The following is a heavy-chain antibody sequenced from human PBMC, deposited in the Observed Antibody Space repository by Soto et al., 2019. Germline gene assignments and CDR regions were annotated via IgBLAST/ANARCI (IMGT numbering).Heavy chain of an antibody. J-gene: IGHJ1*01. V-gene: IGHV3-30*18. CDR2: ISYDGSNK. CDR1: GFTFSSYG. CDR3: AKGVPSVATYFQH. Sequence: QVQLVESGGGVVQPGRSLRLSCAASGFTFSSYGMHWVRQAPGKGLEWVAVISYDGSNKYYADSVKGRFTISRDNSKNTLYLQMNSLRAEDTAVYYCAKGVPSVATYFQHWGQGTLVTVSS. D-gene: IGHD6-19*01.